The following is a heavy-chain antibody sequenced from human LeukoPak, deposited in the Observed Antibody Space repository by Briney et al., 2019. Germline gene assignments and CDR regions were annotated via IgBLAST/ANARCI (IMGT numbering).Heavy chain of an antibody. CDR1: GFTYSSYS. V-gene: IGHV3-21*01. CDR2: ISCSSNYI. J-gene: IGHJ4*02. CDR3: RYSYGYDVRYFDY. D-gene: IGHD5-18*01. Sequence: GGSLTLSRAASGFTYSSYSMNWVRQAPGKGLEWVASISCSSNYIYYADSVKGRFIISRDNAKNSLHLQMNRLRAEDTAVYYGRYSYGYDVRYFDYWGQGTLVTVSS.